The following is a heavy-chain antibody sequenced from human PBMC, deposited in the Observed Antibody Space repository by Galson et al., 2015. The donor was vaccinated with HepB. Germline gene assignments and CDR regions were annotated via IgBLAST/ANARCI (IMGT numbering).Heavy chain of an antibody. CDR3: ARDHCGGDCYLTSLFNYYYGMDV. D-gene: IGHD2-21*02. V-gene: IGHV3-21*01. CDR1: GFTFSSYS. J-gene: IGHJ6*02. CDR2: ISSSSSYI. Sequence: SLRLSCAASGFTFSSYSMNWVRQAPGKGLEWVSSISSSSSYIYYADSVKGRFTISRDNAKNSLYLQMNSLRAEDTAVYYCARDHCGGDCYLTSLFNYYYGMDVWGQGTTVTVSS.